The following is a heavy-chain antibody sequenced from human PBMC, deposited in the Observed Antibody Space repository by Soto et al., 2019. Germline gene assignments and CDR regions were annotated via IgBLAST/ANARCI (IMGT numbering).Heavy chain of an antibody. J-gene: IGHJ3*02. Sequence: SVKVSCKASGGTFSSYTISWVRQAPGQGLEWMGRIIPILGIANYAQKFQGRVTITADKSTSTAYMELSSLRSEDTAVYYCALGYCSGGSCYLTHQIWGQGTMVTVSS. CDR1: GGTFSSYT. CDR2: IIPILGIA. CDR3: ALGYCSGGSCYLTHQI. V-gene: IGHV1-69*02. D-gene: IGHD2-15*01.